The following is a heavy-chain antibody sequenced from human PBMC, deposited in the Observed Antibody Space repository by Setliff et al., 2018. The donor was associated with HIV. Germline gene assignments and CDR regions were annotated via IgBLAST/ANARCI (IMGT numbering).Heavy chain of an antibody. Sequence: ASVKVSCKASGYAFASYGLNWMRQAPGQGLEWMGWINTHSGNPTYAQAFTGRFVFSLDTSVSTAYLQISSLRAEDTAVYYCARFYDSGASYSDDAFDIWGQGTMVTVSS. CDR1: GYAFASYG. CDR3: ARFYDSGASYSDDAFDI. V-gene: IGHV7-4-1*02. J-gene: IGHJ3*02. CDR2: INTHSGNP. D-gene: IGHD3-22*01.